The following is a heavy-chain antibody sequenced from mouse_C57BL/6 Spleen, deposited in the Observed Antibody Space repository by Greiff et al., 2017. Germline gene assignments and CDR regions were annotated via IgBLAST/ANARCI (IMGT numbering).Heavy chain of an antibody. CDR2: ISSGSSTI. CDR1: GFTFSDYG. Sequence: EVKLQESGGGLVKPGGSLKLSCAASGFTFSDYGMHWVRQAPEKGLEWVAYISSGSSTIYYADTVKGRFTISRDNAKNTLFLQMTSLRSEDTAMYYCARNYYGNYVFAYWGQGTLVTVSA. V-gene: IGHV5-17*01. CDR3: ARNYYGNYVFAY. D-gene: IGHD2-1*01. J-gene: IGHJ3*01.